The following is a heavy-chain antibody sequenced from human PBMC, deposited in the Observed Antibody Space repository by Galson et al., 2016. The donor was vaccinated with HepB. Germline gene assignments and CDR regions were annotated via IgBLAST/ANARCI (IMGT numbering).Heavy chain of an antibody. CDR3: AVLRGSQPWG. CDR2: IYWDDDK. Sequence: PALVKPTQTLTLTCTLSGFSLSSSGVAVGWIRQPPGKALEWLGVIYWDDDKRYSPSLESRLTITRDISKSQVVLTVTNMDPVDTATNFCAVLRGSQPWGWGQGALVTVSS. CDR1: GFSLSSSGVA. J-gene: IGHJ4*02. D-gene: IGHD3-16*01. V-gene: IGHV2-5*02.